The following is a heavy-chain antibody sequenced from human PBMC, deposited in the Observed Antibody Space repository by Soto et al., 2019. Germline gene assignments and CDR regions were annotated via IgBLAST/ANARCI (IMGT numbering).Heavy chain of an antibody. CDR3: ARSDSSGYSLGYNWFDP. Sequence: ASVKVSCKASGYTFTSYDINWVRQATGQGLEWMGWMNPNSGNTGYAQKFQGRVTMTRNTSISTAYMELSSLRSEDTAVYYCARSDSSGYSLGYNWFDPWGQGTLVTVSS. J-gene: IGHJ5*02. V-gene: IGHV1-8*01. D-gene: IGHD3-22*01. CDR2: MNPNSGNT. CDR1: GYTFTSYD.